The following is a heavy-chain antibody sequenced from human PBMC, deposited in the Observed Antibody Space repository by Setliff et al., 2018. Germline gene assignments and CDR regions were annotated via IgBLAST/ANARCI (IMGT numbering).Heavy chain of an antibody. CDR3: ARVLAAAGYYCYGMDV. V-gene: IGHV4-39*07. CDR1: GGSISSSSYY. CDR2: IYYSGST. Sequence: SETLSLTCTVSGGSISSSSYYWGWIRQPPGKGLEWIGSIYYSGSTYYNPSLKSRVTISVDTSKNQFSLKLSSVTAADTAVYYCARVLAAAGYYCYGMDVWGQGTTVTVSS. J-gene: IGHJ6*02. D-gene: IGHD6-13*01.